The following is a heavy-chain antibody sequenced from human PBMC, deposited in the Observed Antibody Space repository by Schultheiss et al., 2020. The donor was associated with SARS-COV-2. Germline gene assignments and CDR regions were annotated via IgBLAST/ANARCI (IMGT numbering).Heavy chain of an antibody. CDR2: ISGSGGST. CDR3: ARVTTLVDY. J-gene: IGHJ4*02. V-gene: IGHV3-23*01. CDR1: GFTFGDYA. D-gene: IGHD4-23*01. Sequence: GGSLRLSCTASGFTFGDYAMSWVRQAPGKGLEWVSAISGSGGSTYYADSVKGRFTISRDNSKDTLYLQMNSLTTEDTAMYYCARVTTLVDYWGQGTLVTVSS.